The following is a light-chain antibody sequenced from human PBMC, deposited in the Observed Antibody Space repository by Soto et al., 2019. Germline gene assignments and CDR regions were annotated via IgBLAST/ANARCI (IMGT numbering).Light chain of an antibody. Sequence: SALTQPASVSGSPGQSITISCTGTSSDVGGYNYVSWYQQHPGKAPKLMIYDVSNRPSGVSNRFSGSKSGNTASLTISGLQAEDEADYYCSSYKSSSTLFGGGTKVTVL. CDR2: DVS. CDR3: SSYKSSSTL. V-gene: IGLV2-14*01. CDR1: SSDVGGYNY. J-gene: IGLJ2*01.